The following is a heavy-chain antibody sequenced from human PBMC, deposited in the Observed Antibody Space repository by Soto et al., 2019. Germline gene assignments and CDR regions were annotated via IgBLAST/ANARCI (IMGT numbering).Heavy chain of an antibody. Sequence: PGGSLRLSCAASGFIFRTYTMNWVRQAPGKGLEWVSGIYGDGSGSYYADSVKGRFTISRDNARNTVSLQMSSLRAEDTAIYCCARGDRGGFDLCGHGTVVTVSS. V-gene: IGHV3-23*01. CDR2: IYGDGSGS. CDR3: ARGDRGGFDL. J-gene: IGHJ3*01. CDR1: GFIFRTYT. D-gene: IGHD3-10*01.